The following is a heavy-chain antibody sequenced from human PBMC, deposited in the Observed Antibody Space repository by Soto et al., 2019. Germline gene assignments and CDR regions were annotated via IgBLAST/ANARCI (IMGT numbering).Heavy chain of an antibody. V-gene: IGHV4-59*01. D-gene: IGHD3-3*01. Sequence: AETLSLTCTVSVGSINSNYWSWIRQPPGKGLEWIGHIYYSRNTYYNPSLKSRVTISVDTSKNQFSLKLTSVTAADTAVYYCARVFGNFWSGYHVDYWGQGTLVTVSS. CDR3: ARVFGNFWSGYHVDY. CDR1: VGSINSNY. CDR2: IYYSRNT. J-gene: IGHJ4*02.